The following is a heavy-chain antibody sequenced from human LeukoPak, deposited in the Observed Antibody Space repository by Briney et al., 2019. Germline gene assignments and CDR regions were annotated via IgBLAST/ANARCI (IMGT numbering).Heavy chain of an antibody. CDR1: GYTFIAYY. D-gene: IGHD3-10*01. J-gene: IGHJ4*02. Sequence: ASVKVSCKASGYTFIAYYIHWVRQAPGQGLEWMARINPNNDATKYAQKFQGRVTMTRDTSISTAYMELSRLRSDDTAVYYCARAFARITMVRGVIGYWGQGTLVTVSS. CDR2: INPNNDAT. V-gene: IGHV1-2*02. CDR3: ARAFARITMVRGVIGY.